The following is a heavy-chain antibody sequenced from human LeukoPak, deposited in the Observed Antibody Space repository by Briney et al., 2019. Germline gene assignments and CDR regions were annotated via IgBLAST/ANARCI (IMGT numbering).Heavy chain of an antibody. V-gene: IGHV1-18*01. CDR1: GYTFTSYG. J-gene: IGHJ4*02. CDR3: ARISMVRGVIISAFDY. CDR2: ISAYNGNT. D-gene: IGHD3-10*01. Sequence: GASVKVSCKASGYTFTSYGISWVRQAPGQGLEWMGWISAYNGNTNYAQKLQGRVTMTTDTSTSTAYMELRSLRSDDTAVYYCARISMVRGVIISAFDYWGQGTLVTVSS.